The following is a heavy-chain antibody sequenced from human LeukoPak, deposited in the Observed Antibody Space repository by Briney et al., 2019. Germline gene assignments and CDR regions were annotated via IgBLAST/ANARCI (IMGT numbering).Heavy chain of an antibody. CDR1: GGSISSSSYY. J-gene: IGHJ4*02. Sequence: SETLSLTCTVSGGSISSSSYYWGWIRQPPGKGLEWIGSIYYSGSTYYNPSLKSRVTISVDTSKNQFSLKLSSVTAADTAVYYCARHGSAMVLFDYWGQGTLVTVSS. CDR3: ARHGSAMVLFDY. CDR2: IYYSGST. V-gene: IGHV4-39*01. D-gene: IGHD5-18*01.